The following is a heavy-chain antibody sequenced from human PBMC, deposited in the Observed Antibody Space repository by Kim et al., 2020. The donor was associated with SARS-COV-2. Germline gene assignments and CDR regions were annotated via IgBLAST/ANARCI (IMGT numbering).Heavy chain of an antibody. CDR1: GGSISSSSYY. D-gene: IGHD3-22*01. Sequence: SETLSLTCTVSGGSISSSSYYWGWIRQPPGKGLEWIGSIYYSGSTYYNPSLKSLVTISVDTSKNQFSLKLSSVTAADTAVYYCARASADLFLYYDSSGYYRDYFDYWGQGTLVTVSS. CDR2: IYYSGST. J-gene: IGHJ4*02. V-gene: IGHV4-39*07. CDR3: ARASADLFLYYDSSGYYRDYFDY.